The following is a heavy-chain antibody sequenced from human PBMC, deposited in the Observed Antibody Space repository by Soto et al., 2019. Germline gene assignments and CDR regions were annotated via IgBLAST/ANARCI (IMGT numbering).Heavy chain of an antibody. D-gene: IGHD2-21*02. CDR3: ARGGHVVVVTAALDY. Sequence: QVQLMQSGAEVKKPGASVKVSCKASGDTFTDYYIHWVRQAPGQGLEWMGTVNPSGGHTTYAQHFLGRGTSTRDTSTSTLYMELTSLTSDDPAVYYCARGGHVVVVTAALDYGGQGTLVTVSS. J-gene: IGHJ4*02. CDR2: VNPSGGHT. CDR1: GDTFTDYY. V-gene: IGHV1-46*01.